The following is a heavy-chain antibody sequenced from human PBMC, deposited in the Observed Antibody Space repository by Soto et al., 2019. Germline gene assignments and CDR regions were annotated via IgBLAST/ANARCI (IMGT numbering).Heavy chain of an antibody. CDR3: ARGRMLDSSGYGNWFDP. Sequence: QVQLQQWGAGLLKPSETLSLTCAVYGGSFSGYYWSWIRQPPGKGLEWIGEINHSGSTNYNPSLKSRVTISVDTSKNQFSLKLSSVTAADTAVYYCARGRMLDSSGYGNWFDPWGQGTLVTVSS. D-gene: IGHD3-22*01. CDR1: GGSFSGYY. J-gene: IGHJ5*02. CDR2: INHSGST. V-gene: IGHV4-34*01.